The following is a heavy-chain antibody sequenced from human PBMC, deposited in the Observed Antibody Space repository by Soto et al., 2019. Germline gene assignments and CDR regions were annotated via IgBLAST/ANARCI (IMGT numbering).Heavy chain of an antibody. V-gene: IGHV3-9*01. CDR1: GFTFDDYA. CDR2: ISWNSGSI. J-gene: IGHJ3*02. CDR3: AKLGGPFDI. D-gene: IGHD2-15*01. Sequence: PGGSLRLSCAASGFTFDDYAMHWVRQAPGKGLEWVSGISWNSGSIGYADSVKGRFTISRDNAKNSLYLQMNSLRAEGTALYYCAKLGGPFDIWGQGTMVTVSS.